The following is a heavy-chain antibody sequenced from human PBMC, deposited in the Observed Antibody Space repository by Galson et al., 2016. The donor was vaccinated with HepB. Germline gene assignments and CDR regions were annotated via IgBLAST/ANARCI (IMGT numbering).Heavy chain of an antibody. D-gene: IGHD5-24*01. CDR1: GFTVSSNY. Sequence: SLRLSCAASGFTVSSNYMSWVRQAPGKGLEGVSLIHSGGSTYYADSVKGRFTISRDNSKNTVYLQMNTLRAEDTAVYYCARRWKEMATITDPFDIWGQGTMVTVSS. V-gene: IGHV3-53*01. CDR2: IHSGGST. CDR3: ARRWKEMATITDPFDI. J-gene: IGHJ3*02.